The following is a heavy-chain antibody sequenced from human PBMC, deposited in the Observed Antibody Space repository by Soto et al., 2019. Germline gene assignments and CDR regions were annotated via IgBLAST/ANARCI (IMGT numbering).Heavy chain of an antibody. CDR2: IWYDGSNK. CDR3: ARDLFSSCMDV. CDR1: GFTFSSYG. V-gene: IGHV3-33*01. J-gene: IGHJ6*02. Sequence: HPGGSLRLSCAASGFTFSSYGVHWVRQAPGKGLEWVTVIWYDGSNKYYADSVKGRFTISRDDSKNMVYLQMNSLRAEDTAVYYCARDLFSSCMDVWGQGTTVTVSS. D-gene: IGHD2-21*01.